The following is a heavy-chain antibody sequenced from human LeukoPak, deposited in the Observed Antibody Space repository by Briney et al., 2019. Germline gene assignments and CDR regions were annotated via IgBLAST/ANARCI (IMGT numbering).Heavy chain of an antibody. V-gene: IGHV1-2*02. D-gene: IGHD6-19*01. Sequence: ATVTVSCTVSGYTFTAYYIHWLRQAPGPGPEWMGWIKPASGSSHYAKTFQGRVTMTRATSSNSAYTDLTRLKSADTAVYYCARARVPRAMAGLDYFDFGDQGAVITVSS. CDR1: GYTFTAYY. CDR3: ARARVPRAMAGLDYFDF. J-gene: IGHJ4*02. CDR2: IKPASGSS.